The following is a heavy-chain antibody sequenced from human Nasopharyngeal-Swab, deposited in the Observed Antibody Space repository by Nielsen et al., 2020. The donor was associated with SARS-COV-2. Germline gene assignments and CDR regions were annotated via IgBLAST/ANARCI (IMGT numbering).Heavy chain of an antibody. CDR1: GFTFRDYS. V-gene: IGHV3-21*01. D-gene: IGHD3-3*01. CDR3: ARGTVFGVANGMDV. Sequence: GESLKISCAASGFTFRDYSMNWVRQAPGKGLEWVSSIGRYGTDIFHAASVKGRFSVFSDAANKSIYLQMRSLRAEDTAVYYCARGTVFGVANGMDVWGQGTTVTVSS. J-gene: IGHJ6*02. CDR2: IGRYGTDI.